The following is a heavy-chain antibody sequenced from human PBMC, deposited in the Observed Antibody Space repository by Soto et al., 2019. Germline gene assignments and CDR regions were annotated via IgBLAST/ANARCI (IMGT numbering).Heavy chain of an antibody. CDR2: THHSGNT. D-gene: IGHD6-13*01. Sequence: QVQLQESGPGLVKPSETLSLTCTVSGASVSSGSSYWSWIRESPGKGLEWIGNTHHSGNTNYNPSLKSRVTISVDTSKNLFSLNLSSVTAADTAVYYCARRIPAAPNGFDPWGQGTLVTVSS. J-gene: IGHJ5*02. CDR1: GASVSSGSSY. V-gene: IGHV4-61*01. CDR3: ARRIPAAPNGFDP.